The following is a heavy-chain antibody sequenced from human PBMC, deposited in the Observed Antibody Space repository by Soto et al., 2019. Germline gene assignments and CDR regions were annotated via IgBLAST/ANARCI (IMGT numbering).Heavy chain of an antibody. CDR1: RFTFGSSA. D-gene: IGHD1-20*01. J-gene: IGHJ5*02. V-gene: IGHV3-23*01. CDR2: ISDSGGST. Sequence: EVQLLESGGGLVQPGGSLRLSCAGSRFTFGSSAMSWVRQAPGKGLEWVSAISDSGGSTYYADSVKGRFTISRDNSKNTLYLQMNSLRAEDKAVYYCAKGDNWNWFDPWGQGTLVTVSS. CDR3: AKGDNWNWFDP.